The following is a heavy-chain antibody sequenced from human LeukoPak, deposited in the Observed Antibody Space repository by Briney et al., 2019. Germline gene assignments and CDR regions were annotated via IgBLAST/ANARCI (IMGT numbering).Heavy chain of an antibody. Sequence: GGSLRLSCAASGFTFDNFGMRWVRQAPGKGLEWVSFIGYEGVHKYYADSVKGRFTISKDNSKATLYLQMNSLRPEDTAVYYCAKDLHGGYSSDYWGQGTLVTVFS. CDR3: AKDLHGGYSSDY. CDR1: GFTFDNFG. J-gene: IGHJ4*02. V-gene: IGHV3-30*02. D-gene: IGHD4-23*01. CDR2: IGYEGVHK.